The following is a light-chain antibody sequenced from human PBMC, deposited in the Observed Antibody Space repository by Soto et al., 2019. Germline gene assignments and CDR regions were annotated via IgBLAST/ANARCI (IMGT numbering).Light chain of an antibody. V-gene: IGLV2-14*01. CDR1: SSDIGTYKY. CDR3: AAWDDSLNGVV. Sequence: QSALTQPASVSGSPGQSVTISCTGSSSDIGTYKYVSWYQHHPGKAPKLLIYEVTNRPSGVSDRFSGSKSGNTASLTISGLQADDEADYYCAAWDDSLNGVVFGGGTKVTVL. J-gene: IGLJ2*01. CDR2: EVT.